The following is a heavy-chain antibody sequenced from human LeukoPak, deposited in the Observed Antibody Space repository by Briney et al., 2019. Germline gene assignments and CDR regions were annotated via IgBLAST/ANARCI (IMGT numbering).Heavy chain of an antibody. CDR2: IYSGGST. Sequence: GGSLRLSCAASGFTVSSNYMSWVRQAPGKGLEWVSVIYSGGSTYYADSVKGRFTISRDNSKNTLYLQMNSLRAEDTAVYYCARGPSGYDYRGNYWGQGTLVTVSS. CDR1: GFTVSSNY. CDR3: ARGPSGYDYRGNY. D-gene: IGHD5-12*01. V-gene: IGHV3-53*01. J-gene: IGHJ4*02.